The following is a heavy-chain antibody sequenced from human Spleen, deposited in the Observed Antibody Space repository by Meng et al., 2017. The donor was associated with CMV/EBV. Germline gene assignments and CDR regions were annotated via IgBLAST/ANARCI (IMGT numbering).Heavy chain of an antibody. Sequence: GESLKISCTASGFTFGDYALSWVRQAPGEGLEWLGFIRSKAYGGATEYAASVKGRFSISRDDSKNIAYLQMHNLKTEDTAVYSCVREHLPVFGVGLPGDYWGRGTLVTVSS. V-gene: IGHV3-49*04. J-gene: IGHJ4*02. CDR2: IRSKAYGGAT. CDR1: GFTFGDYA. D-gene: IGHD3-3*01. CDR3: VREHLPVFGVGLPGDY.